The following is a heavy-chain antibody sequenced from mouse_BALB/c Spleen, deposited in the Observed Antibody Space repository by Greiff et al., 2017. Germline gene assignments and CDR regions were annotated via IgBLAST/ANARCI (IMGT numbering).Heavy chain of an antibody. D-gene: IGHD2-4*01. CDR3: ARSPSSSTMITTYAMDY. Sequence: QVQLQQPGAELVMPGASVKMSCKASGYTFTDYWMHWVQQRPGQGLEWIGAIDTSDSYTSYNQKFKGKATLTVDESSSTAYMQLSSLTSEDSAVYYSARSPSSSTMITTYAMDYWGQGTSVTVSS. CDR1: GYTFTDYW. CDR2: IDTSDSYT. J-gene: IGHJ4*01. V-gene: IGHV1-69*01.